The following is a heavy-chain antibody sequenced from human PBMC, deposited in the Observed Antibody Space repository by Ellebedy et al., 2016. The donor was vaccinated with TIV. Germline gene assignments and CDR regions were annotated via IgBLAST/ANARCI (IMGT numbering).Heavy chain of an antibody. CDR3: ARVTTGDYIDY. CDR1: GGTFSSYA. CDR2: IIPILGIA. V-gene: IGHV1-69*04. Sequence: AASVKVSCKASGGTFSSYAISWVRQAPGQGLEWMGRIIPILGIANYAQKFQGRVTITADKSTSTAYMELSSLRSEDTAVYYCARVTTGDYIDYWGQGTLVTVSS. J-gene: IGHJ4*02. D-gene: IGHD3-3*01.